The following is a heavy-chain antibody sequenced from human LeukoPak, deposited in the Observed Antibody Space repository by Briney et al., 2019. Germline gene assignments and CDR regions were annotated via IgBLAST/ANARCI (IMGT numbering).Heavy chain of an antibody. CDR1: GFTFDSYA. CDR3: AKNTVYYYYYDMDV. D-gene: IGHD2-8*02. V-gene: IGHV3-23*01. Sequence: GGSLRLSCAASGFTFDSYAMNWVRQAPGKGLEWVSGISGGGSGTYYADSVRGRFTISRDNSKNTLYLQMNSLRAEDTAVYYCAKNTVYYYYYDMDVWGQGTTVTVSS. J-gene: IGHJ6*02. CDR2: ISGGGSGT.